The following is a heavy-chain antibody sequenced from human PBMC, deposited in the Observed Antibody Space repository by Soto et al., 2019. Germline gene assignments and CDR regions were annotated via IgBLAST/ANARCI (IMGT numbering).Heavy chain of an antibody. D-gene: IGHD6-19*01. CDR3: ARHSSGWHPGLDYFDY. V-gene: IGHV4-39*01. CDR2: IYYSGST. Sequence: QLQLQESGPGLVKPSETLSLTCTVSGGSISSSSYYWGWIRQPPGKGLEWIGSIYYSGSTYYNPSLKSRVTISVDTSKNQFSLKLSSVTAADTAVYYCARHSSGWHPGLDYFDYWGQGTLVTVSS. J-gene: IGHJ4*02. CDR1: GGSISSSSYY.